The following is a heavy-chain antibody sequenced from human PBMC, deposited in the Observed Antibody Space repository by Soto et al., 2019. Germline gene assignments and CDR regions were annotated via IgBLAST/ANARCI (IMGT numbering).Heavy chain of an antibody. J-gene: IGHJ4*02. Sequence: QVQLQQWGAGLLKPSETLSLTCGAYGGSISDYFWSWIRQPPGKGLEWIGEINHRGNTNYNPSLKSRVTMSVDTSKNQFSLELTSVTAADTAVYYCARGILLKTDYWGQGTLVTVSS. V-gene: IGHV4-34*01. CDR3: ARGILLKTDY. CDR2: INHRGNT. CDR1: GGSISDYF. D-gene: IGHD3-10*01.